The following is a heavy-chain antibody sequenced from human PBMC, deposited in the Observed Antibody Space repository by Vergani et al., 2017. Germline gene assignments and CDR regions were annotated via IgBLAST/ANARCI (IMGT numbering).Heavy chain of an antibody. J-gene: IGHJ4*02. V-gene: IGHV1-69*01. Sequence: QVQLVQSGAEVKKPGSSVKVSCKASGGTFSSYAISWVRQAPGQGLEWMGGIIPIFGTANYAQKFQGRVTITADESTSTAYMGLSSLRSEDTAVYYCASSFPSFNIVVVPAAPFDYWGQGTLVTVSS. CDR1: GGTFSSYA. D-gene: IGHD2-2*01. CDR3: ASSFPSFNIVVVPAAPFDY. CDR2: IIPIFGTA.